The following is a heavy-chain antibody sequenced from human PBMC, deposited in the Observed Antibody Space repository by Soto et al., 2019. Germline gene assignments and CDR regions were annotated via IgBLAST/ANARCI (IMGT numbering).Heavy chain of an antibody. Sequence: QVQLVESGGGVVQPGRSLTLSCAASGFTFSSYVIHWVRQTPDKGLEWVAFISRDGSKAYYADSVKGRFTISRDNSKNTLYLEMNSLRAEDSAVYYCARDEEGGSDCDLGYWGQGTLVTVSS. CDR2: ISRDGSKA. V-gene: IGHV3-30-3*01. J-gene: IGHJ4*02. CDR3: ARDEEGGSDCDLGY. D-gene: IGHD1-26*01. CDR1: GFTFSSYV.